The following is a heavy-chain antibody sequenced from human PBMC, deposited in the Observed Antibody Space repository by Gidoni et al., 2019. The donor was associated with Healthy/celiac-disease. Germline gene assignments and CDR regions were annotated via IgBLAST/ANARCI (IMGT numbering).Heavy chain of an antibody. J-gene: IGHJ4*02. D-gene: IGHD4-17*01. V-gene: IGHV5-51*01. CDR3: ARGEVDYGDPSFFDY. CDR2: IYPGDSDT. Sequence: EVQLVQSGAEVKKPGESLKISCKCSGYSFTSYWIGWVRQMPGKGLEVMGSIYPGDSDTRYRPSFQGQVTISADKSISTAYLQWSSLKASDTAMYYCARGEVDYGDPSFFDYWGQGTLVTVSS. CDR1: GYSFTSYW.